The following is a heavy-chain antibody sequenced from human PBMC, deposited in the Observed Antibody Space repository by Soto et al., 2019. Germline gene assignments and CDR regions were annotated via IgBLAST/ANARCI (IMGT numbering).Heavy chain of an antibody. D-gene: IGHD5-18*01. CDR3: ARTLPEYSYGYAHFDY. Sequence: ASVKVSCKASGFSFSDYFMHWVRQAPGQGLEWMGGIIPIFGTANYAQKFQGRVTITADKSTSTAYMELSSLRSEDTAVYYCARTLPEYSYGYAHFDYWGQGTLVTFSS. CDR1: GFSFSDYF. CDR2: IIPIFGTA. J-gene: IGHJ4*02. V-gene: IGHV1-69*06.